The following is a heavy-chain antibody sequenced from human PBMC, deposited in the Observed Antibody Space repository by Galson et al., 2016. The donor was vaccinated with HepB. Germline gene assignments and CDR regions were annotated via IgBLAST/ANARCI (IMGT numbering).Heavy chain of an antibody. V-gene: IGHV3-23*01. CDR1: GFIVSNIY. D-gene: IGHD2-8*01. J-gene: IGHJ3*02. CDR3: AKEVYSRAAIPSLDAFDM. Sequence: SLRLSCAVSGFIVSNIYMSWVRQAPAKGLEWVSGITDNGAYTNYADSVKGRFIISRDKTKNTLFLQMNSLRVEDTAVYYCAKEVYSRAAIPSLDAFDMWGQGTVVTVSS. CDR2: ITDNGAYT.